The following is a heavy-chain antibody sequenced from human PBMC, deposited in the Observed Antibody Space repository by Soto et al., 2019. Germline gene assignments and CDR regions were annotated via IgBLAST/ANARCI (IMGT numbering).Heavy chain of an antibody. D-gene: IGHD2-15*01. CDR3: ARGYCSGGSCYDPFSGYYYGMDV. J-gene: IGHJ6*02. V-gene: IGHV1-69*02. CDR1: GGTFSSYT. CDR2: IIPILGIA. Sequence: QVQLVQSGAEVKKPGSSVKVSCKASGGTFSSYTISWVRQAPGQGLEWMGRIIPILGIANYAQKFQGRVTITADKSTSIAYMELSSLRSEDTAVYYCARGYCSGGSCYDPFSGYYYGMDVWGQGTTVTVSS.